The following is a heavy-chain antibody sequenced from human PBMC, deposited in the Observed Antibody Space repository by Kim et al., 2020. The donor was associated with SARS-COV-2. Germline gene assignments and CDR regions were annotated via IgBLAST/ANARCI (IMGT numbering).Heavy chain of an antibody. CDR1: GFTFSNAW. V-gene: IGHV3-15*01. Sequence: GGSLRLSCAASGFTFSNAWMSWVRQAPGKGLEWVGRIKSKTDGGTTDYAAPVKGRFTISRDDSKNTLYLQMNSLKTEDTAVYYCTTGHYYDSSGNGMDVWGQGTTVTVSS. J-gene: IGHJ6*02. CDR3: TTGHYYDSSGNGMDV. D-gene: IGHD3-22*01. CDR2: IKSKTDGGTT.